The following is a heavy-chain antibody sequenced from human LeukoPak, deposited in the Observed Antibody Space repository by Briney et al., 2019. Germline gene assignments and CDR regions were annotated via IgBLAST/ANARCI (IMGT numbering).Heavy chain of an antibody. D-gene: IGHD3-22*01. CDR2: IIPIFGTA. J-gene: IGHJ4*02. CDR3: ARDWYYYDSSGFYYALRY. Sequence: ASVKVSCKASGGTFSSYAISWVRQAPGQGLEWMGGIIPIFGTANYAQKFQGRVTISADESTSTAYMELSSLRSEDTAVYYCARDWYYYDSSGFYYALRYWGQGTLVTVSS. CDR1: GGTFSSYA. V-gene: IGHV1-69*13.